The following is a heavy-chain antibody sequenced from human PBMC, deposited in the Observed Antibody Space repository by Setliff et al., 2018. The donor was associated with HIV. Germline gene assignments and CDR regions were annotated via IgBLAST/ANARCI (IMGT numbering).Heavy chain of an antibody. CDR1: GGSISSGGYY. J-gene: IGHJ3*01. V-gene: IGHV4-39*07. CDR3: AKSIVGGTTHAFDL. Sequence: PSETLSLTCTVSGGSISSGGYYWSWIRQHPGKGLEWIGSVYYSGITHYNPSLESRATISVDTSMNYLSLNLTSVTAADTAVYYCAKSIVGGTTHAFDLWGQGTMVTVS. CDR2: VYYSGIT. D-gene: IGHD1-26*01.